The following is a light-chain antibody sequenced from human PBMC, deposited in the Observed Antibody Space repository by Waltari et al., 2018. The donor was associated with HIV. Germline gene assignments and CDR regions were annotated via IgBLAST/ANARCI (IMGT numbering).Light chain of an antibody. CDR3: GTWDSSLSAVV. Sequence: QSVLTQPPSVSVAPGQKVTISCSGTISNIGKNYVSWYQQLPGTAPKLLIYDNNKRPSGIPDRFSGSKSGTSATLGITGLQAGDEADYFCGTWDSSLSAVVFGGGTLLTVL. J-gene: IGLJ2*01. CDR1: ISNIGKNY. CDR2: DNN. V-gene: IGLV1-51*01.